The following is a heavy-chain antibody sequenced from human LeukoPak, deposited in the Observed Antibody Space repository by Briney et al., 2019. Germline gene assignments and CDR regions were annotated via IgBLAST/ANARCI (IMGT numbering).Heavy chain of an antibody. CDR2: IYHSGST. Sequence: SQTLPLTCAVSGGSISSGGYSWSWIRQPPGKGLEWIGYIYHSGSTYYNPSLKSRVTISVDRSKNQFSLKLSSVTAADTAVYYCARMIYGDYGYDAFDTWGQGTMVTVSS. CDR3: ARMIYGDYGYDAFDT. V-gene: IGHV4-30-2*01. CDR1: GGSISSGGYS. D-gene: IGHD4-17*01. J-gene: IGHJ3*02.